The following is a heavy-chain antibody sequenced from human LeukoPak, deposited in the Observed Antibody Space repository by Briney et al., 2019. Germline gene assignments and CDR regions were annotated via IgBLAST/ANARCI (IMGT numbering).Heavy chain of an antibody. CDR1: GLSFINYG. D-gene: IGHD3-3*01. Sequence: GGSLRLSCAASGLSFINYGMTWVRQAPGKGLEWVSAISGSAVITFYADSVKGRFTISRDNSKNTLYLQMKSLRAEDTAVYYCAKSRLSGINDAFDIWGQGRMVTVS. J-gene: IGHJ3*02. V-gene: IGHV3-23*01. CDR3: AKSRLSGINDAFDI. CDR2: ISGSAVIT.